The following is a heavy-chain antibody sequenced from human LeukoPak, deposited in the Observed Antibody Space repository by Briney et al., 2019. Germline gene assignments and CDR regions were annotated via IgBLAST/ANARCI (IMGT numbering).Heavy chain of an antibody. D-gene: IGHD6-19*01. Sequence: GGSLRLSCAASGFTVSSNYMSWVRQAPGKGLEWVSVIYSGGSTYYADSVKGRFTISRDNSKNTLYLQMNSLRAEDTAVYYCARALVGSGLFDYWGQGTLVTVSS. CDR1: GFTVSSNY. CDR2: IYSGGST. V-gene: IGHV3-53*01. J-gene: IGHJ4*02. CDR3: ARALVGSGLFDY.